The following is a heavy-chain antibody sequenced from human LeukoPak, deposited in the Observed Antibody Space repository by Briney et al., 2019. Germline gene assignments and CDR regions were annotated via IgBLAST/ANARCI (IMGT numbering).Heavy chain of an antibody. CDR1: GFTFSSYS. D-gene: IGHD2-15*01. J-gene: IGHJ6*02. CDR3: ARDGGYCSGGSCYSSYYYGMDV. CDR2: ISSGSSTI. V-gene: IGHV3-48*04. Sequence: PGGSLRLSCAASGFTFSSYSMNWVRQAPGKGLEWVSYISSGSSTIYYADSVKGRFTISRDNAKNSLYLQMNSLRAEDTAVYYCARDGGYCSGGSCYSSYYYGMDVWGQGTTVTVSS.